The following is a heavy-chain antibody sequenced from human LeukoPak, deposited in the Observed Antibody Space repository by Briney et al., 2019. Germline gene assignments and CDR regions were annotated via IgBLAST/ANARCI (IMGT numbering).Heavy chain of an antibody. CDR1: GYSFTSYY. V-gene: IGHV1-46*01. Sequence: ASVKISCKASGYSFTSYYMHWVRQAPGQGLEWMGLINPSGSSTTYAQRFQGRVTMTRDISTSTDYMELTSLTSDDTAMYYCARDNSVGETAWWFDPWGQGTLVTVSS. CDR3: ARDNSVGETAWWFDP. CDR2: INPSGSST. D-gene: IGHD1-26*01. J-gene: IGHJ5*02.